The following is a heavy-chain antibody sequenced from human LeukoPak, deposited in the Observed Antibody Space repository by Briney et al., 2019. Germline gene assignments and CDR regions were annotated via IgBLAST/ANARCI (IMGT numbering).Heavy chain of an antibody. J-gene: IGHJ4*02. CDR3: ARRGAVAGTFDY. Sequence: GGSLRHSCAASGVTFSSYWTHWVRQAPGKGLVWVSRINSDGSSTNYADSVKGRFTISRDNAKNTLYLQMNSLRAEDTAVYYCARRGAVAGTFDYWGQGTLVTVSS. V-gene: IGHV3-74*01. CDR2: INSDGSST. CDR1: GVTFSSYW. D-gene: IGHD6-19*01.